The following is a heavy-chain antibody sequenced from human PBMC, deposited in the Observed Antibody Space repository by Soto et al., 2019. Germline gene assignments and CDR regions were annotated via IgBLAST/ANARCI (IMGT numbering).Heavy chain of an antibody. V-gene: IGHV3-23*01. CDR1: GFPFSSYA. CDR3: ARILFLTTNDNEPLDF. D-gene: IGHD1-1*01. Sequence: GGSLRLSCAASGFPFSSYAMSLVRQAPGKGLECVSSISVGGNDAYYADSVKGRFTISRDNSKTPLYLQMHSLRADDTAVHYCARILFLTTNDNEPLDFCAQGTLVTGSS. CDR2: ISVGGNDA. J-gene: IGHJ4*02.